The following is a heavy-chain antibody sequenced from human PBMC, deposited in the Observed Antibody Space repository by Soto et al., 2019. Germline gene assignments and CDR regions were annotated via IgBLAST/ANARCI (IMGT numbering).Heavy chain of an antibody. V-gene: IGHV3-74*01. D-gene: IGHD3-9*01. Sequence: GGSLRLSCAASGFTFSSYWMHWVRQAPGKGLVWVSRINGDGSTINYADSVKGRFTISRDDAKNTLYLQMNSLRAEDTFVYYCVFDCDGTSCATIGCWAQRSLVTVSS. J-gene: IGHJ4*02. CDR1: GFTFSSYW. CDR2: INGDGSTI. CDR3: VFDCDGTSCATIGC.